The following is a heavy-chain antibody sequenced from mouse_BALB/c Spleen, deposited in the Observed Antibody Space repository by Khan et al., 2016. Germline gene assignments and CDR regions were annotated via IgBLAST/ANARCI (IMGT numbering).Heavy chain of an antibody. CDR2: IDSANVNT. CDR1: GFNIKDTY. J-gene: IGHJ2*01. Sequence: VQLQQPGAELVKPGASVKLSCTASGFNIKDTYMHWVKQRPEQGLEWIGRIDSANVNTKYDPKFQGKATITEDTSSNTAYLQLSSVTSEDTAVYYCTREGYYPYWGQGTTLTVSS. CDR3: TREGYYPY. V-gene: IGHV14-3*02. D-gene: IGHD2-3*01.